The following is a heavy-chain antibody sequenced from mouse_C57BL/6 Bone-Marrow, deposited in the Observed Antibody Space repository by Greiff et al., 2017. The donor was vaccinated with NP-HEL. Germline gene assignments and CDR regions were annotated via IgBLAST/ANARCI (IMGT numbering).Heavy chain of an antibody. V-gene: IGHV4-1*01. CDR2: INPDSSTI. Sequence: EVQLQQSGGGLVQPGGSLKLSCAASGIDFSRYWMSWVRRAPGKGLEWIGEINPDSSTINYAPSLKDKFIISRDNAKNTLYLQMSKVRSEDTALYYCARPYDGYPAWFAYWGQGTLVTVSA. D-gene: IGHD2-3*01. J-gene: IGHJ3*01. CDR3: ARPYDGYPAWFAY. CDR1: GIDFSRYW.